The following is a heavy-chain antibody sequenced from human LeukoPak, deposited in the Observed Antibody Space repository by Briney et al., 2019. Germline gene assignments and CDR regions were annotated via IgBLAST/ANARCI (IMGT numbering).Heavy chain of an antibody. Sequence: GGSLRLSCAASGFTFTTYTMNWVRQAPGKGLEWVSAISGSGGSTYYADSVKGRFTISRDNSKNTLYLQMNSLRAEDTAVYYCATAGWFDSSGYPFDYWGQGTLVTVSS. CDR3: ATAGWFDSSGYPFDY. CDR2: ISGSGGST. V-gene: IGHV3-23*01. J-gene: IGHJ4*02. CDR1: GFTFTTYT. D-gene: IGHD3-22*01.